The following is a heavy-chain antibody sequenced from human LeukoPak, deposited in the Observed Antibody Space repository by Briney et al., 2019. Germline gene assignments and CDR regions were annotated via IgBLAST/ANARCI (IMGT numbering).Heavy chain of an antibody. CDR3: ASGDRITISARGYYFDY. J-gene: IGHJ4*02. V-gene: IGHV1-2*02. CDR1: GYTFTGYY. D-gene: IGHD3-3*01. Sequence: ASVKVSCKASGYTFTGYYMHWVRQAPGQGLEWMGRINPNSGGTSYGQKFQGRVTMTRDTSISTAYMELSRLRSDDTAVYYCASGDRITISARGYYFDYWGQGTLVTVSS. CDR2: INPNSGGT.